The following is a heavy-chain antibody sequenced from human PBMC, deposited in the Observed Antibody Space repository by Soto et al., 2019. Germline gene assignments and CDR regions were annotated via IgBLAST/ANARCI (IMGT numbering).Heavy chain of an antibody. V-gene: IGHV4-34*01. J-gene: IGHJ4*02. CDR2: VKDGGHT. CDR1: GGSLSGYY. CDR3: ARGQEGVVATH. Sequence: QVQLQQWGAGLLKPSETLSLNCAVTGGSLSGYYWSWISQPPGKGLECIGEVKDGGHTNYSPSLRGRVTISSDTSNKQFSLRLNAVTAADTGVYYCARGQEGVVATHWDQGSLVTVSS. D-gene: IGHD5-12*01.